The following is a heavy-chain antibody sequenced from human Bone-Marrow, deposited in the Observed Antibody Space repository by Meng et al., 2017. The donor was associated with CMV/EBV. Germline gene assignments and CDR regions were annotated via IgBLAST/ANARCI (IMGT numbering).Heavy chain of an antibody. CDR1: GYTVTDYY. CDR3: ARSSGWSRFDY. V-gene: IGHV1-2*02. CDR2: INPNDDT. Sequence: VPLVQSEAEVKKPGASVKVSCKASGYTVTDYYIHWVRQPPGQWLEWMGWINPNDDTNYAQNFQGRVTMTRDMSINTVYMELSRLTSDDTAVYYCARSSGWSRFDYWGLGTLVTVSS. J-gene: IGHJ4*02. D-gene: IGHD6-19*01.